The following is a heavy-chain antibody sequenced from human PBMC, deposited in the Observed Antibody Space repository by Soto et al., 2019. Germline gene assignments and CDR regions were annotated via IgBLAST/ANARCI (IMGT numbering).Heavy chain of an antibody. CDR1: GYSFPSFW. D-gene: IGHD6-19*01. J-gene: IGHJ4*02. Sequence: GESLKISCKVSGYSFPSFWIGWVRQMPGKGLEWLGSIYPGDSETRYSPSFQGEVTISTDKSITTAYLHWSSLRAADTATYYCVKQHPLDSRAWHNWGQGTLVTVSS. CDR3: VKQHPLDSRAWHN. CDR2: IYPGDSET. V-gene: IGHV5-51*01.